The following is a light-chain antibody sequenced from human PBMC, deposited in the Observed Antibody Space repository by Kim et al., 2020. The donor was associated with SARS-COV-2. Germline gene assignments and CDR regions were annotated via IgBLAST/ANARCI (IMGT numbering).Light chain of an antibody. Sequence: DIQMTQSPPTLSASVGDRVTITWRASQTITTWLAWYQQKPGKAPNLLIYEVSTLEDGVPSRFSGGGSGTEFTLTIASLQPDDCATCYCQQYHSFPWTFGQGTKV. CDR3: QQYHSFPWT. J-gene: IGKJ1*01. V-gene: IGKV1-5*01. CDR1: QTITTW. CDR2: EVS.